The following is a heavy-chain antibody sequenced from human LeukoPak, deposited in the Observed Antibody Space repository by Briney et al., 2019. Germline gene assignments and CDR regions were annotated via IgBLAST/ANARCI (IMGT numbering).Heavy chain of an antibody. CDR2: ISGSDGST. V-gene: IGHV3-23*01. CDR3: AKDPLDFWSANDAFDI. CDR1: GFTFSSYS. J-gene: IGHJ3*02. Sequence: GGSLRLSCAASGFTFSSYSMNWVRQAPGKGLEWVSAISGSDGSTNYADSVKGRFTISRDNSKNTLYLQMNSLRAEDTAVYYCAKDPLDFWSANDAFDIWGQGTMVTVSS. D-gene: IGHD3-3*01.